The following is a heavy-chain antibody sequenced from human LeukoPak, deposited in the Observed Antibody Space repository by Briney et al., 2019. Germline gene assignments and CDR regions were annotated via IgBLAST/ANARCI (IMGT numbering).Heavy chain of an antibody. CDR2: LSSGGNTE. CDR3: ASHSSSWYGFDY. Sequence: GGSLRLSCAASGFTFNSYSMHWVRQTPGKGLEWVAVLSSGGNTEYYADSVKGRFTIARDNSKNTLYLQMNSLRAEDTAVYYCASHSSSWYGFDYWGQGTLVTVSS. D-gene: IGHD6-13*01. V-gene: IGHV3-30*03. J-gene: IGHJ4*02. CDR1: GFTFNSYS.